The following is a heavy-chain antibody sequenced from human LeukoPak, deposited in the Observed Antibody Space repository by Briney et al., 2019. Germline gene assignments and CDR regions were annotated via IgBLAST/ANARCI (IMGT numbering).Heavy chain of an antibody. CDR2: IKSKTDGETT. CDR3: AWHYFDY. CDR1: GFTFSNYA. Sequence: PGGSLRLSCAASGFTFSNYAMSWVRQAPGKGLEWIARIKSKTDGETTDYAAPVQGRFSISRDDSKNTLYLQMKSLETEDTAVYYCAWHYFDYWGQGTLVTVSS. V-gene: IGHV3-15*01. J-gene: IGHJ4*02.